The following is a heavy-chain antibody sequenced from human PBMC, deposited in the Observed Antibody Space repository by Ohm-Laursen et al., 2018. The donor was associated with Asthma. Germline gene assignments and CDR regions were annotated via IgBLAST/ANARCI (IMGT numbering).Heavy chain of an antibody. Sequence: SSLRLSCAAFGFTFSSYAMHWVRQAPGKGLEWVAVISYDGSNKYYADSVKGRFTISRDNSKTTLHLQMSSLRPEDTAVYYCARGLGGIHRWLSYQIDKWGQGTQVTVSS. J-gene: IGHJ4*02. D-gene: IGHD5-18*01. V-gene: IGHV3-30-3*01. CDR2: ISYDGSNK. CDR1: GFTFSSYA. CDR3: ARGLGGIHRWLSYQIDK.